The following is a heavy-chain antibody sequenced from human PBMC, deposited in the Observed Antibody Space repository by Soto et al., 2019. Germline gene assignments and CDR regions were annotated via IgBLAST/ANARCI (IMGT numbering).Heavy chain of an antibody. V-gene: IGHV3-74*01. CDR1: GFTFSSDW. Sequence: GGSLRLSCAASGFTFSSDWMHWVRQAPGKGQVWVSRINTDGSGTTYADSVKGRFTISRDNAKNMVYLQMNSLRAEDTAVYYCARHRPGPQYYFDYWGLGNLVTVSS. CDR3: ARHRPGPQYYFDY. D-gene: IGHD6-6*01. J-gene: IGHJ4*02. CDR2: INTDGSGT.